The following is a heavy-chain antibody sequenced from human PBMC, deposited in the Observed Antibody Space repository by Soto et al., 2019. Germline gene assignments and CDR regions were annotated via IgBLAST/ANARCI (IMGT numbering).Heavy chain of an antibody. D-gene: IGHD4-17*01. CDR1: GGSISSGGYS. CDR2: IYHSGST. Sequence: QLQLQESGSGLVKPSQTLSLTCAVSGGSISSGGYSWSWIRQPPGKGLEWIGYIYHSGSTYYNPSHKRRVTFSVDRSKNQFSLKLSSVTAADTAVYYCARMVDCGDYVGAFDIWGQGTMVTVSS. J-gene: IGHJ3*02. CDR3: ARMVDCGDYVGAFDI. V-gene: IGHV4-30-2*01.